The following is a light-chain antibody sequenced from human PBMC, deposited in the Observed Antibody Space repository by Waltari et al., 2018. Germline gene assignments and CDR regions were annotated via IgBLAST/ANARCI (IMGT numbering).Light chain of an antibody. CDR3: QQYNNWPLT. CDR2: GAS. J-gene: IGKJ4*01. Sequence: EIVMTQSQATLSVSPGERATLSCRASQSVNSNLAWYQQRPGQAPRLLIYGASTTATGIPARFTGSGSGTEFTLTISSLQSEDFAVYYCQQYNNWPLTFGGGTEVEIK. V-gene: IGKV3-15*01. CDR1: QSVNSN.